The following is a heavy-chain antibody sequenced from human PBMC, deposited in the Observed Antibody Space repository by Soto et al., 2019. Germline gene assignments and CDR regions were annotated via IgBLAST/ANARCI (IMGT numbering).Heavy chain of an antibody. CDR2: IDPSDSYT. J-gene: IGHJ6*02. CDR3: ARRDGMDV. CDR1: GYRFTRHL. V-gene: IGHV5-10-1*01. Sequence: PGEDLNLSCNGSGYRFTRHLISWVRQMPGKGLEWMGRIDPSDSYTNYSPSFQGHVTISADKSISTAYLQWSSLKASDTAMYYCARRDGMDVWGQGTTVTLS.